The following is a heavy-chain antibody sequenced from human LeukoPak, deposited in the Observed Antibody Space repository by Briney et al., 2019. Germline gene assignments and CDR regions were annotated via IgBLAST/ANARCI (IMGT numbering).Heavy chain of an antibody. D-gene: IGHD2-2*01. CDR3: AKTGGDIVVVPAANYYYYMDV. CDR2: ISGSGGST. J-gene: IGHJ6*03. CDR1: GFTFSSYA. Sequence: GGSLRLSCAASGFTFSSYAMSWVRQAPGKGLEWVSAISGSGGSTYYADSVKGRFTISRDNSKNTLYLQMNSLRAEDTAVYYCAKTGGDIVVVPAANYYYYMDVWGKGTTVTVSS. V-gene: IGHV3-23*01.